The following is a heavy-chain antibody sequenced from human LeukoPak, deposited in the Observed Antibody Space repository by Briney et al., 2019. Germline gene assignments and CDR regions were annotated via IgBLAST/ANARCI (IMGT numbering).Heavy chain of an antibody. V-gene: IGHV3-53*01. J-gene: IGHJ4*02. CDR1: GFTVSSNY. CDR2: IYSGGST. Sequence: GESLRLSCAASGFTVSSNYMSWVRQAPGKGLEWVSVIYSGGSTYYADSVKGRFTISRDNSKNTLYLQMNSLRAEDTAVYYCARGKGYSSGPLDYWGQGTLVTVSS. CDR3: ARGKGYSSGPLDY. D-gene: IGHD6-19*01.